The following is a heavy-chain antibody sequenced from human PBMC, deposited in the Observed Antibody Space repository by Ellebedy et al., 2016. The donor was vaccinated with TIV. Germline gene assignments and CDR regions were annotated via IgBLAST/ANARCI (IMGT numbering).Heavy chain of an antibody. CDR3: ARCPDYYYGMDV. J-gene: IGHJ6*02. Sequence: SETLSLTCTVSGGSISSSSYYWGWIRQPPGKGLEWIGSIYYSGSTYYNPSLKSRVTISVDTSKNQFSLKVSSVTAADTAVYYCARCPDYYYGMDVWGQGTTVTVSS. V-gene: IGHV4-39*01. CDR1: GGSISSSSYY. CDR2: IYYSGST.